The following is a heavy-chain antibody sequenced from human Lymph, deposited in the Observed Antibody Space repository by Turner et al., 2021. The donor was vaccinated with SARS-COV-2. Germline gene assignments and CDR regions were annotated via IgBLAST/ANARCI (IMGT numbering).Heavy chain of an antibody. Sequence: EVQLVETGGGLNQPGGSLRLSCASTGIIVSRNYMNWVRQDPGKGLEWVSVIYSGGTTYYADHVKGRFNISRDNSKNTLYLQMNSLRVEDTAVYYCARDLGTYGMDVWGQGTTVTVSS. J-gene: IGHJ6*02. CDR3: ARDLGTYGMDV. V-gene: IGHV3-53*02. CDR2: IYSGGTT. D-gene: IGHD6-13*01. CDR1: GIIVSRNY.